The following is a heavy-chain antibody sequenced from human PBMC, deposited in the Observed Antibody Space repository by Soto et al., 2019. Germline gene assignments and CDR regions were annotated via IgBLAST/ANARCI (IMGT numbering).Heavy chain of an antibody. V-gene: IGHV3-66*01. CDR3: ARDPGDRNGMSV. Sequence: EVQVVESGGDLVQPGGSLRLSCAASGFTGSDDYMNWVRQATGKGLEWVSVIYSGGGRYYADSVKGRFTISRDNSNDMVYLQMNSLRAEDTAVYSCARDPGDRNGMSVWGQGTTVTVSS. CDR2: IYSGGGR. D-gene: IGHD1-26*01. J-gene: IGHJ6*02. CDR1: GFTGSDDY.